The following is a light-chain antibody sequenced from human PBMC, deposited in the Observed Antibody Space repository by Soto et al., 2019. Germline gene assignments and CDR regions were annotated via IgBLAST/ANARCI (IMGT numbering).Light chain of an antibody. CDR3: SSYTSSSLV. CDR1: SSDVGGYNY. V-gene: IGLV2-14*01. Sequence: QSALTQPASVSGSLGQSITISCTGTSSDVGGYNYVSWYQQHPGKAPKLMIYDVSNRPSGVSNRFSGSKSGNTASLTISGLQAEDEADYYCSSYTSSSLVFGGGTKVTVL. CDR2: DVS. J-gene: IGLJ2*01.